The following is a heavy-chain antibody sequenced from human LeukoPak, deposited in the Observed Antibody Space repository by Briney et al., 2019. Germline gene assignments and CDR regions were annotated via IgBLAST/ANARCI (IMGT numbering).Heavy chain of an antibody. CDR1: GFSLSTSGMC. D-gene: IGHD1-26*01. CDR2: IDWDDDK. CDR3: ARMGCGSYPNYFDY. V-gene: IGHV2-70*11. Sequence: RWSGPALVNPTQTLTLTCTFSGFSLSTSGMCVSWIRQPPGKALEWLARIDWDDDKYYSTSLRTRLTISKDTSKNQVVLTMTNMDPVDTASYYCARMGCGSYPNYFDYWGQGTLVTVSS. J-gene: IGHJ4*02.